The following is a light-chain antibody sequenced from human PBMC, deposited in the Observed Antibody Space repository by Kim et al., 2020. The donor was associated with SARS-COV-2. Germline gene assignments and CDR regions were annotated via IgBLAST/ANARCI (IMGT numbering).Light chain of an antibody. CDR1: NIGTKN. Sequence: SYELTQPPSVSVAPGQTARITCGGNNIGTKNVHWYRQKAGQAPVLVIYYDHDRPSGIPERFSGSNSGNTAPLTISRVEAEDEADYYCQVWDSNSDPVVFG. CDR2: YDH. V-gene: IGLV3-21*04. J-gene: IGLJ2*01. CDR3: QVWDSNSDPVV.